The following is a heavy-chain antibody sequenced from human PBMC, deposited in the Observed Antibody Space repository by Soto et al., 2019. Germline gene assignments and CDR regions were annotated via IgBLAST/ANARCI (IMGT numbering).Heavy chain of an antibody. Sequence: PSETLSLTCTVSGGSISSGGYYWSWIRQHPGKGLEWIGYIYYSGSTYYNPSLKSRVTISVDTSKNQFSLKLSSVTAADTAVYYCARIDYYDSSPSFDYWGQGTLVTVSS. V-gene: IGHV4-31*03. CDR3: ARIDYYDSSPSFDY. CDR2: IYYSGST. CDR1: GGSISSGGYY. D-gene: IGHD3-22*01. J-gene: IGHJ4*02.